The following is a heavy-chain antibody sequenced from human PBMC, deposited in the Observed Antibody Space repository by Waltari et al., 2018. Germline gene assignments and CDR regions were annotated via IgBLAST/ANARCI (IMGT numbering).Heavy chain of an antibody. CDR2: ISYSGTT. D-gene: IGHD3-3*01. Sequence: QLQLQESGPGLVKPSETLSLTCTVSRSSISSGSYYWGWIRQPPGQGLESIGYISYSGTTYYNLSLKSRVTMSVDTSRDQYSLSLRSVAAADTAVYYCARYYGNGEGWLDPWGQGTLVTVSS. CDR3: ARYYGNGEGWLDP. CDR1: RSSISSGSYY. V-gene: IGHV4-39*07. J-gene: IGHJ5*02.